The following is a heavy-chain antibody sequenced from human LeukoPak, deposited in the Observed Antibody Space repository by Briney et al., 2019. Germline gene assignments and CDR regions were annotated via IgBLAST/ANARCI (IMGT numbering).Heavy chain of an antibody. Sequence: PGGSLGLSCAASGFTFSSYGMHWVRQAPGKGLEWVAVISYDGGNKYYADSVKGRFTISKDSSKKTLYLQMNSLRAEDTAVYYCAKDDKGLGYSQLTAGPDSWGQGTLVTVSS. D-gene: IGHD2-15*01. V-gene: IGHV3-30*18. J-gene: IGHJ4*02. CDR2: ISYDGGNK. CDR1: GFTFSSYG. CDR3: AKDDKGLGYSQLTAGPDS.